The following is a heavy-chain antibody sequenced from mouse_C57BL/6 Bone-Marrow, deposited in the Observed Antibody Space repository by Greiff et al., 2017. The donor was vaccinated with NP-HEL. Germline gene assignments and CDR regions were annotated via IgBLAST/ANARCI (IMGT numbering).Heavy chain of an antibody. CDR1: GYTFTDYY. V-gene: IGHV1-76*01. D-gene: IGHD2-3*01. Sequence: QVQLQQPGAELVRPGASVKLSCKASGYTFTDYYINWVKQRPGQGLEWIARIYPGSGNTYYNEKFKGKATLTAEKSSSTAYMQLSSLTSEDSAVYFCGREIYDGYYDYFDYWGQGTTLTVSS. CDR2: IYPGSGNT. CDR3: GREIYDGYYDYFDY. J-gene: IGHJ2*01.